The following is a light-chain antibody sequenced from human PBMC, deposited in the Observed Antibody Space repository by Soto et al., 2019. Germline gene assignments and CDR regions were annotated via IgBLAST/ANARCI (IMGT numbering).Light chain of an antibody. J-gene: IGLJ1*01. CDR3: SSYTSSSNYV. CDR1: SSDVGGYNF. Sequence: QSVLTQPASVSGSPGQSITISCTGASSDVGGYNFVSWYQQHPGKAPKLMIFEVSNRPSGVSNRFSGSKSGNTASLTISGVQAEDEADYYCSSYTSSSNYVFGTGTQLTVL. CDR2: EVS. V-gene: IGLV2-14*01.